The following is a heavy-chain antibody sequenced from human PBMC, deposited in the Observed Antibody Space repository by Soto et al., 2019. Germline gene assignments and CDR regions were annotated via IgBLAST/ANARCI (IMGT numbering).Heavy chain of an antibody. CDR2: IYPGDSDT. Sequence: PGESLKISCKGSGCTFTNYWIGWVRQMPGKGLEWMGIIYPGDSDTKYNPSFQGQVTISADKSITTTYLQWSSLKASDTAIYYCAASILYYGMDVWGQGTTVTVSS. CDR1: GCTFTNYW. V-gene: IGHV5-51*01. J-gene: IGHJ6*02. CDR3: AASILYYGMDV.